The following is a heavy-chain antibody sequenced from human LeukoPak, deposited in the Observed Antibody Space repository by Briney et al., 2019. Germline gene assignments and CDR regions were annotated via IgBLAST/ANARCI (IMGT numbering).Heavy chain of an antibody. CDR2: ISSSSNTI. CDR1: GFTFSSYT. V-gene: IGHV3-48*01. D-gene: IGHD5-18*01. J-gene: IGHJ4*02. CDR3: ARDWYSYAYG. Sequence: GGSLRLSCAASGFTFSSYTMNWVRQSPGKGLEWLSYISSSSNTIYYADSVRGRFTISRDNAKNSLYLQMNSLRAEDTAVYYCARDWYSYAYGWGQGTLVTVSS.